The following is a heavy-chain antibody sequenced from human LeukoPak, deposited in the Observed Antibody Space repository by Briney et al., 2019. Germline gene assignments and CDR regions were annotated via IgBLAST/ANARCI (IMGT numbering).Heavy chain of an antibody. J-gene: IGHJ3*02. CDR1: GFTFSSYA. CDR2: ISGSGGST. Sequence: LLGSLRLSCAASGFTFSSYAMSWVRQAPGKGLEWASLISGSGGSTYYADSVKGRFTISRDNSKNTLYLQMNSLRAEDTAVFYCAKDRDDYVWGSYLGAFDIWGQGTMVTVSS. V-gene: IGHV3-23*01. D-gene: IGHD3-16*01. CDR3: AKDRDDYVWGSYLGAFDI.